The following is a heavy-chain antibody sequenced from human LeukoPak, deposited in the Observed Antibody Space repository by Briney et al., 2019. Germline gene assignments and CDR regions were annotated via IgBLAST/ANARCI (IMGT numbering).Heavy chain of an antibody. J-gene: IGHJ4*02. CDR2: ISSSSSYI. CDR3: AREGGAVAAAGGNDY. V-gene: IGHV3-21*01. Sequence: PGGSLRLSCAASGFTSSMYSMNWVRQPAGKGRGWVSSISSSSSYIYYADSVKGRFTISRDNAKNSLYLQMHRLRAEDTAVYYWAREGGAVAAAGGNDYWCQGTLVTVSS. CDR1: GFTSSMYS. D-gene: IGHD6-13*01.